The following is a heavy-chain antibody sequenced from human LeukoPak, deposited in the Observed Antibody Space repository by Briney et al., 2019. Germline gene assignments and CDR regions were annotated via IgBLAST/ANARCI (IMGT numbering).Heavy chain of an antibody. CDR1: GFTLSTNS. J-gene: IGHJ4*02. D-gene: IGHD3-10*01. CDR2: ISSSSSYI. V-gene: IGHV3-21*01. Sequence: GGSLRLSCAASGFTLSTNSMNWVRQAPGKGLEWVSSISSSSSYIYYADSVKGRFTISRDNAKNSLYLQMNSLRAEDTAVYYCARDLGVMVRGEYYFDYWGQGTLVTVSS. CDR3: ARDLGVMVRGEYYFDY.